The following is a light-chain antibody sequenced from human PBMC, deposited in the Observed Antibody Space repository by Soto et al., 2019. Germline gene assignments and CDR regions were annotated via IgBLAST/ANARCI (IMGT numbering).Light chain of an antibody. CDR1: QTISSSD. V-gene: IGKV3-20*01. J-gene: IGKJ2*01. Sequence: EIVLTQSPGTLSLSPGERATLSCRASQTISSSDLAWYQQKPGQAPRLLIFGASSRAPDIPDRFSGSGSGTDFTLTISRLEPEDFAVYYCQRSAHSPPKYTFGQGTKLEI. CDR3: QRSAHSPPKYT. CDR2: GAS.